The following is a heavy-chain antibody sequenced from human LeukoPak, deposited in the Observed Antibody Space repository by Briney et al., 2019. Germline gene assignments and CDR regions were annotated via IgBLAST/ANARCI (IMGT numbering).Heavy chain of an antibody. D-gene: IGHD2-2*01. CDR2: ISGSGGST. J-gene: IGHJ3*02. CDR1: GFTFSSYA. CDR3: ARDHYMIVGPAAGAFDI. V-gene: IGHV3-23*01. Sequence: GGSLRLSCAASGFTFSSYAMSWVRQAPGKGLEWVSAISGSGGSTYYADSVKGRFTISRDNSKNTLYLQMNSLRAEDTAVYYCARDHYMIVGPAAGAFDIWGQGTMVTVSS.